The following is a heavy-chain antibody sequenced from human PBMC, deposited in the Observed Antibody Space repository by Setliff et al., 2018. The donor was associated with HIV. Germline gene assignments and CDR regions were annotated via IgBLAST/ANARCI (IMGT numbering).Heavy chain of an antibody. CDR2: IKEDGSEK. V-gene: IGHV3-7*01. CDR3: ARSKTFYDFWGGYYTHGAFKI. CDR1: GFSFSSYW. D-gene: IGHD3-3*01. J-gene: IGHJ3*02. Sequence: PGGSLRLSCAASGFSFSSYWMSWVRQAPGKGLEWVANIKEDGSEKYYVDSVRGRFTISRDNAKNSLYLQMNSLRAEDTAVYYCARSKTFYDFWGGYYTHGAFKIWGLGTMVTVSS.